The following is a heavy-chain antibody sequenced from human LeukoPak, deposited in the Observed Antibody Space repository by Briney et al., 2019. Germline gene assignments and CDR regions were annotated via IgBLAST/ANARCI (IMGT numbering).Heavy chain of an antibody. Sequence: PSETLSLTCTVSGGSISRGASDWGWLRQHPKRGLEWVGYINHSGSTYYSPSLGSRVTMSVDTSKNQFSLKLSSVTAADSAVYYCARAARQGFTMIVVPFFYFDLWGRGTLVTVSS. J-gene: IGHJ2*01. CDR1: GGSISRGASD. V-gene: IGHV4-31*03. CDR3: ARAARQGFTMIVVPFFYFDL. D-gene: IGHD3-22*01. CDR2: INHSGST.